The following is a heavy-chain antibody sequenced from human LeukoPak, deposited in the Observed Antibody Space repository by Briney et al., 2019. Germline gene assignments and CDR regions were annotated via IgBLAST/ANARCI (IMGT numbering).Heavy chain of an antibody. CDR1: GYTFTSYG. J-gene: IGHJ6*02. D-gene: IGHD3-10*01. CDR2: ISAYNGNT. V-gene: IGHV1-18*04. CDR3: ARVLLWFGELLPNGMDV. Sequence: ASVKVSCKASGYTFTSYGISWVRQAPGQGLEWMGWISAYNGNTNYAQKLQGRVTMTTDTSTSTAYMELRSLRSDDTAVYYCARVLLWFGELLPNGMDVWGQGTMVTVSS.